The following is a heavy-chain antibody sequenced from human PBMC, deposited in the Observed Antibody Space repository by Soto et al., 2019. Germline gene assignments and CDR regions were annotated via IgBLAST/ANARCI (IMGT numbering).Heavy chain of an antibody. V-gene: IGHV4-34*01. CDR1: SGSFSGYF. Sequence: SETLSLTCAVYSGSFSGYFWSWIRQSPEKGQEWIGEINHRGSTNYNPSLKSRVTMSVDTSKNQFSLELSSVTAADTAVYYCARHRDLTGTTRVFDYWGQGTLVTVSS. CDR2: INHRGST. J-gene: IGHJ4*02. D-gene: IGHD1-20*01. CDR3: ARHRDLTGTTRVFDY.